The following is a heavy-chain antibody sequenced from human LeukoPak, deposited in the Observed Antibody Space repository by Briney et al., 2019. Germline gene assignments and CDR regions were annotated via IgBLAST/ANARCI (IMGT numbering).Heavy chain of an antibody. D-gene: IGHD3-22*01. Sequence: ASVKVSCKASGGTFSSYAISWVRQAPGQGLEWMGGIIPIFGTANYAQKFQGRVTITADESTSTAYMELSSLRSEDTAVYYCARVFEGDDSSGYYWGLSDYWGQGTLVTVSS. CDR3: ARVFEGDDSSGYYWGLSDY. CDR1: GGTFSSYA. J-gene: IGHJ4*02. V-gene: IGHV1-69*13. CDR2: IIPIFGTA.